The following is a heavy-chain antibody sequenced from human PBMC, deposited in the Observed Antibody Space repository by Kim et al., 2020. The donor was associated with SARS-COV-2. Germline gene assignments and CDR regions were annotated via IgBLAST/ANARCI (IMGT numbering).Heavy chain of an antibody. V-gene: IGHV4-61*03. CDR3: ARDPLEGAFDI. Sequence: TNYNPSLKSRISISVDTSTNHFSLDLTSVTPADTAVYYCARDPLEGAFDIWGQGKMVTVSS. J-gene: IGHJ3*02. CDR2: T.